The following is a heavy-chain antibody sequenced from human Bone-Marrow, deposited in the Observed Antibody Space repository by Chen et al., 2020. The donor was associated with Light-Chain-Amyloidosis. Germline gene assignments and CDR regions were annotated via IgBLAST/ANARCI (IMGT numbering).Heavy chain of an antibody. V-gene: IGHV3-53*02. CDR3: ARESYYYDRIGDYHYYYGMDV. D-gene: IGHD3-22*01. Sequence: EVQLVETGGGLIQPGGSLRLSCAASGFTVSSNYMSWVRQAPGKGLEWVSFNYSGGSTYYAESVKGRFTISRDNSKNTLYLQMNSLRAEYTAAYYCARESYYYDRIGDYHYYYGMDVWGQGTTVTVSS. CDR2: NYSGGST. J-gene: IGHJ6*02. CDR1: GFTVSSNY.